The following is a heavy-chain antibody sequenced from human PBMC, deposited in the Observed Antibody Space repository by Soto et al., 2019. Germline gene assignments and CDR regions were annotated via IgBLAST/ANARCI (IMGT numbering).Heavy chain of an antibody. J-gene: IGHJ4*02. CDR3: ARGVSGWSPFDL. CDR1: GYTFTDYY. Sequence: ASVKVSCKTSGYTFTDYYVHWVRQAPGQGLEWTGWINPNSGVTNYAQKFQGWVTLTRDASVATAYMELNSLKSDDTAVFFCARGVSGWSPFDLWGQGTLVTVSS. CDR2: INPNSGVT. V-gene: IGHV1-2*04. D-gene: IGHD6-19*01.